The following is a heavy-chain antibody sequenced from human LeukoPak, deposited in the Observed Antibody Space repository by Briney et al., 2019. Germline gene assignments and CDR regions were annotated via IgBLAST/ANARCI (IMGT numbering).Heavy chain of an antibody. Sequence: ASVKVSCKASGYTFTSYGISWVRQAPGQGLEWMGWISAYNGNTNYAQKLQGRVTMTTDTSTSTAYMELRSLRSDDTAVYYCARQVGIAVAGVFDYWGQGTLATVSS. J-gene: IGHJ4*02. CDR3: ARQVGIAVAGVFDY. CDR1: GYTFTSYG. D-gene: IGHD6-19*01. CDR2: ISAYNGNT. V-gene: IGHV1-18*01.